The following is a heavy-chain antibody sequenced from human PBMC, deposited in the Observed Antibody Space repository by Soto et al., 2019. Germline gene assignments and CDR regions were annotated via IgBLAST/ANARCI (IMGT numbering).Heavy chain of an antibody. CDR1: GGSISSYY. D-gene: IGHD5-18*01. Sequence: SETLSLTCTVSGGSISSYYWSWIRQPPGKGLEWIGYIYYSGSTNYSPSLKSRVTISVDTSKNQFSLKLSSVTAADTAVYYCARGRYSYGWAGFDYWGQGTLVTVSS. V-gene: IGHV4-59*01. CDR3: ARGRYSYGWAGFDY. J-gene: IGHJ4*02. CDR2: IYYSGST.